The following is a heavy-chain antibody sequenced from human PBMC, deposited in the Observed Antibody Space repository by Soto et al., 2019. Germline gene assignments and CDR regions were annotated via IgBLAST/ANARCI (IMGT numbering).Heavy chain of an antibody. V-gene: IGHV3-30*03. CDR2: ISYDGSNI. Sequence: QVQLVESGGGVVQPGRSLRLSCAASGFIFNSYGMHWIRQAPGKGLEWVAVISYDGSNIFYADSVKGRFTISRDNSNNILYLQMNSLRGDDTAVYYCARGVRGVATIAIGFYLDYWGQGTLVTTSS. CDR1: GFIFNSYG. J-gene: IGHJ4*02. D-gene: IGHD5-12*01. CDR3: ARGVRGVATIAIGFYLDY.